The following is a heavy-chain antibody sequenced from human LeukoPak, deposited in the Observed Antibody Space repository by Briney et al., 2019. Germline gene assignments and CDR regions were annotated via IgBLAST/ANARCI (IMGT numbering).Heavy chain of an antibody. J-gene: IGHJ4*02. CDR3: ASKGGHYDSSGYHDY. Sequence: GGSLRLSCAASGFTVSSKYMTWVRQAPGKGLEWVSVIYSGGTTYYADSVKGRFTISRDNSKNTLFLQMNRLRAEDTAVYYCASKGGHYDSSGYHDYWGQGTLVTVSS. CDR1: GFTVSSKY. V-gene: IGHV3-66*01. D-gene: IGHD3-22*01. CDR2: IYSGGTT.